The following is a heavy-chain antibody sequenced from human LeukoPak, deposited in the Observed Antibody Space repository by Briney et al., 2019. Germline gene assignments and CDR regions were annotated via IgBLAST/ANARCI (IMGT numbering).Heavy chain of an antibody. V-gene: IGHV1-8*01. D-gene: IGHD2-15*01. CDR3: ARASGEDIVVVVAATAFDY. CDR2: MNPNSGNT. CDR1: GYTFTSYD. Sequence: ASVKVSCKASGYTFTSYDINWVRQATGQGLEWMGWMNPNSGNTGYAQKFQGRVTMTRNTSISTAYMELSSLRSEDTAVYYCARASGEDIVVVVAATAFDYWGQGTLVTVSS. J-gene: IGHJ4*02.